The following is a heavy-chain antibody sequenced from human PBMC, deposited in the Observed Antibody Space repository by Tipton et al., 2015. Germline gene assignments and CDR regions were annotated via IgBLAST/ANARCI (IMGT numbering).Heavy chain of an antibody. J-gene: IGHJ4*02. V-gene: IGHV4-61*01. Sequence: TLSLTCTVSGASVSSGPYYWSWIRQPPGKGLEWIGYIYYSGSTKYSPSLKSRVTISVDTSKTQFSLKMSSVTASDTAVYYCARARGRHGGLFDSWGQGILVTVSS. CDR2: IYYSGST. CDR3: ARARGRHGGLFDS. CDR1: GASVSSGPYY. D-gene: IGHD4-23*01.